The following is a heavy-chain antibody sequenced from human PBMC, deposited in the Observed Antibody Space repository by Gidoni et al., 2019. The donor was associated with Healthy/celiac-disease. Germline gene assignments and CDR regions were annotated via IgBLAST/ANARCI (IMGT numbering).Heavy chain of an antibody. CDR2: ISSSGSTI. V-gene: IGHV3-11*01. J-gene: IGHJ2*01. D-gene: IGHD6-6*01. Sequence: QVQLVESGGGLVKPGGSRRLSCAASGFTFSDYYMSWIRQAPGKGLEWVSYISSSGSTIYYADSVKGRFTISRDNAKNSLYLQMNSLRAEDTAVYYCARRKYSSSYPHWYFDLWGRGTLVTVSS. CDR1: GFTFSDYY. CDR3: ARRKYSSSYPHWYFDL.